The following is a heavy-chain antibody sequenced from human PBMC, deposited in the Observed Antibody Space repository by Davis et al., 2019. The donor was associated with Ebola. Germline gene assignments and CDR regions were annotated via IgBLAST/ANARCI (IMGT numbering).Heavy chain of an antibody. J-gene: IGHJ4*02. CDR2: INPNSGGT. D-gene: IGHD3-22*01. CDR3: AREYYDSSGYYR. CDR1: GYTFTGYY. V-gene: IGHV1-2*04. Sequence: ASVKVSCKASGYTFTGYYMHWVRQAPGQGLEWMGWINPNSGGTNYAQKFQGWVTMTRDTSISTAYMELSRLRSDDTAVYYCAREYYDSSGYYRWGQGTLVTVSS.